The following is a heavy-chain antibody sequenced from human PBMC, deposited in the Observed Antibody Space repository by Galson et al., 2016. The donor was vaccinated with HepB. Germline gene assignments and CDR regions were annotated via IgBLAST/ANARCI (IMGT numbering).Heavy chain of an antibody. CDR2: VYWDDDK. CDR3: AHRHRIHTVFGMLAPYWYFDL. J-gene: IGHJ2*01. V-gene: IGHV2-5*02. Sequence: PALVKPTQTLTLTCSFSGFSLSTSGVGVGWIRQSPGKALVWLALVYWDDDKRYSPSLKNRLTILKDTSKNQVVLTMTDMDPVDTATYYCAHRHRIHTVFGMLAPYWYFDLWGRGILVTVSS. CDR1: GFSLSTSGVG. D-gene: IGHD3-3*01.